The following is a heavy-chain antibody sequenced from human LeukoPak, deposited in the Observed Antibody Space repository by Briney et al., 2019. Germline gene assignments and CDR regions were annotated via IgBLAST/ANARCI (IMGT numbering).Heavy chain of an antibody. CDR1: GYTFTSYD. J-gene: IGHJ4*02. CDR2: MNPNGGNT. CDR3: ARGSSYYDFWSGYYTGAYFDY. V-gene: IGHV1-8*03. D-gene: IGHD3-3*01. Sequence: ASVKVSCKASGYTFTSYDINWVRQATGQGLEWMGWMNPNGGNTGYAQKFQGRVTITRNTSISTAYMELSSLRSEDTAVYYCARGSSYYDFWSGYYTGAYFDYWGQGTLVTVSS.